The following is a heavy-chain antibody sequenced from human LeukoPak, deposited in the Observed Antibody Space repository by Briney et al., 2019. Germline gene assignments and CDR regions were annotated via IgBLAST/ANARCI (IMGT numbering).Heavy chain of an antibody. CDR1: GGSISSYY. V-gene: IGHV3-7*01. D-gene: IGHD3-10*01. Sequence: PSETLSLTCTVSGGSISSYYWSWVPQAPGKGLEWVAKIKQDGSEKYYVDSVKGRFTISRDNAKNSLYLQMNSLRAEDTALYYCARDPGGYGSGSYSDYWGQGTLVTVSS. CDR2: IKQDGSEK. CDR3: ARDPGGYGSGSYSDY. J-gene: IGHJ4*02.